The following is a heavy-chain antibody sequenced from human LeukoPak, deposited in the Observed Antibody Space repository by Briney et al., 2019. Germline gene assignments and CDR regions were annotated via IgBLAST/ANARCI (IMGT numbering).Heavy chain of an antibody. CDR3: ARHSSIVGSFDP. V-gene: IGHV4-39*01. CDR1: GGSISSSSYY. J-gene: IGHJ5*02. Sequence: SETLSLTCTVSGGSISSSSYYWGWIRQPPGKGLEWIGSIYYSGSTYYDPSLKSRVTISVDTSKNQFSLKLSSVTAADTAVYYCARHSSIVGSFDPWGQGTLVTVSS. D-gene: IGHD1-26*01. CDR2: IYYSGST.